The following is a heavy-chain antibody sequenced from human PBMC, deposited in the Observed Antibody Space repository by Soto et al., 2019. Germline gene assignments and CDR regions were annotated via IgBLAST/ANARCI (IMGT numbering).Heavy chain of an antibody. Sequence: GGSLRLSCAASGFTFSSYGMHWVRQAPGKGLEWVAVISYDGSNKYYADSVKGRFTISRDNSKNTLYLQMNSLRAEDTAVYYCAKDLTSGGCSGGSCKYYYYGMDVWGQGTTVTVSS. J-gene: IGHJ6*02. D-gene: IGHD2-15*01. CDR1: GFTFSSYG. CDR2: ISYDGSNK. CDR3: AKDLTSGGCSGGSCKYYYYGMDV. V-gene: IGHV3-30*18.